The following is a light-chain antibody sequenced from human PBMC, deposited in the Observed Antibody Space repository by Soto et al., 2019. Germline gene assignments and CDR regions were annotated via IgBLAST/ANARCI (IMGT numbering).Light chain of an antibody. CDR2: GAS. J-gene: IGKJ2*01. Sequence: EIVLTQSPGTLSLSPGERATLSCRASQSVSSTYLAWYQQKPGQAPRLLIYGASIRATGVPDRFSGSGSGTDFTLTISRLEAEDFAVYYCQQYGSSPYTFGQGTKLEIK. CDR3: QQYGSSPYT. V-gene: IGKV3-20*01. CDR1: QSVSSTY.